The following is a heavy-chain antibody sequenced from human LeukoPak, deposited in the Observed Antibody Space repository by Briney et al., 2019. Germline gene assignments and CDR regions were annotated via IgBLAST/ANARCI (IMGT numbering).Heavy chain of an antibody. V-gene: IGHV3-23*01. CDR3: AKDLGSVVTPPSLDS. D-gene: IGHD4-23*01. CDR2: ASGSGGST. J-gene: IGHJ4*02. CDR1: GFTFSSYA. Sequence: GGSLKLSCAASGFTFSSYAMSWVRQAPGKGLEWVSAASGSGGSTYYADSVKGRFTISRDNSKNTLYLQMNSLRAEDTAVYYCAKDLGSVVTPPSLDSWGQGTLVTVSS.